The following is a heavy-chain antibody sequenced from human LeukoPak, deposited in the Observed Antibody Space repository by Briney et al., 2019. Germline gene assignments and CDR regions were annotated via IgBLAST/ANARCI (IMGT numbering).Heavy chain of an antibody. D-gene: IGHD6-6*01. V-gene: IGHV1-3*01. CDR2: INAGNGNT. J-gene: IGHJ4*02. CDR3: ARDSSSSDLDY. Sequence: ASVKVSCKASGYTFTSYAMHWVRQAPGQRLEWMGWINAGNGNTKCSQKFQGRVTITRDTSASTAYMELSSLRSEDTAVYYCARDSSSSDLDYWGQGTLVTVSS. CDR1: GYTFTSYA.